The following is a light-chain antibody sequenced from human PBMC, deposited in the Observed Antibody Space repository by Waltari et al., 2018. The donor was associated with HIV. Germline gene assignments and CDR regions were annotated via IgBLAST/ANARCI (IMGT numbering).Light chain of an antibody. J-gene: IGKJ3*01. CDR2: GAS. Sequence: EIVLTQSPGTLSLSPGDRATLSCRASQSVSSSYLAWDQQKPGQAPRLRIYGASSRATGIPDRFSGSGSGTDFTLTISRLEPEDVAVYYCQQYGSSPFTFGPGTKVDIK. V-gene: IGKV3-20*01. CDR3: QQYGSSPFT. CDR1: QSVSSSY.